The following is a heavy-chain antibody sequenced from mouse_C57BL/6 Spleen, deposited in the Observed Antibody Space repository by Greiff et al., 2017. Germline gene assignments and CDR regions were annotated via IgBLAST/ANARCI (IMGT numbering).Heavy chain of an antibody. CDR1: GFTFSDYG. Sequence: EVKLMESGGGLVKPGGSLKLSCAASGFTFSDYGMHWVRQAPEKGLEWVAYISSGSSTIYYADTVKGRFTISRDNAKNTLFLQMTSLRSEDTAMYYCARLYYYYAMDYWGQGTSVTVSS. V-gene: IGHV5-17*01. CDR3: ARLYYYYAMDY. J-gene: IGHJ4*01. CDR2: ISSGSSTI.